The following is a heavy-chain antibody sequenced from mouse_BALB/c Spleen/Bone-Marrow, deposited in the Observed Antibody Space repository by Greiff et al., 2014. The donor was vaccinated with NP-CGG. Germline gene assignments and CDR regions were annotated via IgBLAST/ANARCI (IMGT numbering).Heavy chain of an antibody. J-gene: IGHJ3*01. CDR2: ISSGGST. CDR3: AREMVTGFAY. Sequence: DVKLQESGGGLVKPGGSLKLSCAASGFTFSSYAMSWVRQTPEKRLEWVASISSGGSTYYPDSVKGRFTISRDNARNILYLQMSSLRSEDTAMYYCAREMVTGFAYWGQGTLVTVSA. CDR1: GFTFSSYA. D-gene: IGHD2-2*01. V-gene: IGHV5-6-5*01.